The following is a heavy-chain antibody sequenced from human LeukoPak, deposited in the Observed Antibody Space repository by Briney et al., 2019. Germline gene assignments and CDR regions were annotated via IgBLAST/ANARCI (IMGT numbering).Heavy chain of an antibody. CDR1: GFTFSSYE. CDR3: ASLTLEWLLSDY. CDR2: ISSSGSTI. Sequence: QPGGSLRLSCAASGFTFSSYEMNWVRQAPGKGLEWVSYISSSGSTIYYADSVKGRFTISRDNAKNSLYLQMNSLRAEDTAIYYCASLTLEWLLSDYWGQGTLVTVSP. D-gene: IGHD3-3*01. J-gene: IGHJ4*02. V-gene: IGHV3-48*03.